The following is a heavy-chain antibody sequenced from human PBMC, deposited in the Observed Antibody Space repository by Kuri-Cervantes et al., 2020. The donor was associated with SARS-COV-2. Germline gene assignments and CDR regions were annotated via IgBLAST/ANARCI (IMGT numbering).Heavy chain of an antibody. D-gene: IGHD6-19*01. CDR3: ARNSGYSSGWFYYYYYMDV. V-gene: IGHV1-46*01. CDR1: GYTFTSYY. Sequence: ASVKVSCKASGYTFTSYYMHWVRQAPGQGLEWMGIINPSGGSTSYAQKFQGRVTMTRDTSTSTVYMELSSLRSEDTPVYYCARNSGYSSGWFYYYYYMDVWGKGTTVTVSS. J-gene: IGHJ6*03. CDR2: INPSGGST.